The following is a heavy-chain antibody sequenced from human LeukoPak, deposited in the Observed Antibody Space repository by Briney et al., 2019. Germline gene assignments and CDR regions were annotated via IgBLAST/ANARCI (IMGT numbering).Heavy chain of an antibody. J-gene: IGHJ5*02. Sequence: GASVKVSCKASGYTFTGYYMHWVRQAPGQGLEWMGWINPNSGGTNYAQKFQGRVTMTRDTSIGTAYMELSRLRSDDTAVYYCARDPNLRYDWFDPWGQGTLVTVSS. CDR2: INPNSGGT. CDR1: GYTFTGYY. V-gene: IGHV1-2*02. CDR3: ARDPNLRYDWFDP. D-gene: IGHD4-17*01.